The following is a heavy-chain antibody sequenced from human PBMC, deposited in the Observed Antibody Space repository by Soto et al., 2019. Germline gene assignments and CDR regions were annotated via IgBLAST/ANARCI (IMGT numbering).Heavy chain of an antibody. Sequence: WETLSLTCAVSGGSISSSNWWSWVRQPPGKGLEWIGEIYHSGSTNYNPSLKSRVTISVDKSKNQFSLKLSSVTAADTAVYYCARDGLQQLVRYYYGMDVWGQGTTVTVSS. CDR2: IYHSGST. V-gene: IGHV4-4*02. D-gene: IGHD6-13*01. J-gene: IGHJ6*02. CDR1: GGSISSSNW. CDR3: ARDGLQQLVRYYYGMDV.